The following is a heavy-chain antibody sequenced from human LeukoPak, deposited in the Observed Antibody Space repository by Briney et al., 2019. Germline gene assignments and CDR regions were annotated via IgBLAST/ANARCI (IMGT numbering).Heavy chain of an antibody. V-gene: IGHV1-2*02. CDR2: INPNSGGT. D-gene: IGHD2-2*01. CDR3: ARGSYCSSTSCSFYYYYYGMDV. CDR1: GYTFTGYY. Sequence: GASVKVSCKASGYTFTGYYMHWVRQAPGQGVEWMGWINPNSGGTNYAQKFQGRVTMTRDTSISTAYMELSRLRSDDTAVYYCARGSYCSSTSCSFYYYYYGMDVWGQGTTVTVSS. J-gene: IGHJ6*02.